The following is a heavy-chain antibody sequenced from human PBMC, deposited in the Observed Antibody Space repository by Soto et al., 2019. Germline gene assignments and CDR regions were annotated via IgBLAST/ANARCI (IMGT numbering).Heavy chain of an antibody. J-gene: IGHJ6*02. CDR2: IIPISDTT. CDR3: ARSQGSSTSLEIDYDYYYGMVV. Sequence: QVQLVQSGAEVKKPGSSVKVSCKASGGTFSSYAISWVRQAPGQGLEWMGGIIPISDTTNYAQKFQGRVTITADESTSTAYMELSSLRSEDTAVYYCARSQGSSTSLEIDYDYYYGMVVWGQGTTVTVSS. D-gene: IGHD2-2*01. CDR1: GGTFSSYA. V-gene: IGHV1-69*01.